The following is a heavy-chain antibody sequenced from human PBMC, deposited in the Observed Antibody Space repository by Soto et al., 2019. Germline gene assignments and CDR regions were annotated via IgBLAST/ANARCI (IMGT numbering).Heavy chain of an antibody. CDR3: ARAWQASDIVVVPAANWEEYYYYYYYMDV. D-gene: IGHD2-2*01. CDR1: GYTFTSYY. Sequence: ASVKVSCKASGYTFTSYYMHWVRQAPGQGLEWMGIINPSGGSTSYAQKFQGRVTMTRDTSTSTVYMELSSLRSEDTAVYYCARAWQASDIVVVPAANWEEYYYYYYYMDVWGKGTTVTVSS. J-gene: IGHJ6*03. V-gene: IGHV1-46*03. CDR2: INPSGGST.